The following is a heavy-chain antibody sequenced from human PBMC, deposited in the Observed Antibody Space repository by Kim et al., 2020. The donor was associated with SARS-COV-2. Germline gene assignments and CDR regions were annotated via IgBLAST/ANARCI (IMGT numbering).Heavy chain of an antibody. CDR1: GGSISSGGYY. Sequence: SETLSLTCTVSGGSISSGGYYWSWIRQHPGKGLEWIGYIYYSGSTYYNPSLKSRVTISVDTSKNQFSLKLSSVTAADTAVYYCARGNYYDSSGGAFDIWGQGTMVTVSS. J-gene: IGHJ3*02. D-gene: IGHD3-22*01. V-gene: IGHV4-31*03. CDR3: ARGNYYDSSGGAFDI. CDR2: IYYSGST.